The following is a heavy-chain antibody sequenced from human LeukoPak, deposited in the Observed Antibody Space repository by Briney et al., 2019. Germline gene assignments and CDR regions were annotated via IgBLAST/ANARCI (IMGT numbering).Heavy chain of an antibody. Sequence: PSETLSLTCTVSGGPIRSSSYYWGWIRQPPGKGPEWIGSIYYSGSTYYNPSLKSRVTISVDTSKKQFSLKLNSVTAADTAVYYCARAHSIASYYYGVDVWGQGTTVTVSS. V-gene: IGHV4-39*07. J-gene: IGHJ6*02. CDR3: ARAHSIASYYYGVDV. CDR1: GGPIRSSSYY. D-gene: IGHD2/OR15-2a*01. CDR2: IYYSGST.